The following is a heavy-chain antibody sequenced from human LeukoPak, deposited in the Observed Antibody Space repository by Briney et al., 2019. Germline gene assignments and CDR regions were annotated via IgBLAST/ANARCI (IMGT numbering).Heavy chain of an antibody. Sequence: GGSLRLSCAASGFTFSSYDMHWVRQAPGKGLEWVSAIGTAGDTYYPGSVKGRFTISRENAKNSLYLQMNSLRAGDTAVYYCARRSGSPGYFDYWGQGTLVTVSS. CDR1: GFTFSSYD. CDR3: ARRSGSPGYFDY. J-gene: IGHJ4*02. CDR2: IGTAGDT. D-gene: IGHD1-26*01. V-gene: IGHV3-13*01.